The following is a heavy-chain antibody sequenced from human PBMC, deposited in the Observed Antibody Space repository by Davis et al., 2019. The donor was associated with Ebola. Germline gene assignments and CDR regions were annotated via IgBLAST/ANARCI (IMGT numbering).Heavy chain of an antibody. CDR3: ARVISYYGMDV. J-gene: IGHJ6*02. CDR1: GGSISSYY. CDR2: IYYSGST. Sequence: MPSETLSLTCTVSGGSISSYYWSWIRQPPGKGLEWIGYIYYSGSTNYNPSLKSRVTISVDTSKNQFSLKLSSVTAADTAVYYCARVISYYGMDVWGQGTTVTVSS. V-gene: IGHV4-59*01.